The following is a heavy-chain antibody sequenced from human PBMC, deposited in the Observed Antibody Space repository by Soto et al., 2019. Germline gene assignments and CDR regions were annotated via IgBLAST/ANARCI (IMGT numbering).Heavy chain of an antibody. Sequence: EVQLEESGGALVQPGRSLRLSCAASGFTFDDYAMYWVRQVRGKGLEWVSSISWNSGHIGYADSVKGRFTTSRDNAENSLYLQMNSLRPEDTALYYCVRSKGGYSYGTPFDYWGQGTLVTVSS. CDR2: ISWNSGHI. CDR1: GFTFDDYA. V-gene: IGHV3-9*01. CDR3: VRSKGGYSYGTPFDY. J-gene: IGHJ4*02. D-gene: IGHD5-18*01.